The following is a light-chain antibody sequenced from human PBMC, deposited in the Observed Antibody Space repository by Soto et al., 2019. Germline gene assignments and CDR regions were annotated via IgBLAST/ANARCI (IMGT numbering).Light chain of an antibody. J-gene: IGKJ1*01. V-gene: IGKV3D-20*02. CDR3: QQSYSTPQT. Sequence: EIVMTQSPATLSVSPGERATLSCRASQSVSSSYLAWYQQKPGQAPRLLIYGASNRAAGIPDRFSGSGSGTDFTLTISSLQPEDFATYYCQQSYSTPQTFGQGTKVDI. CDR2: GAS. CDR1: QSVSSSY.